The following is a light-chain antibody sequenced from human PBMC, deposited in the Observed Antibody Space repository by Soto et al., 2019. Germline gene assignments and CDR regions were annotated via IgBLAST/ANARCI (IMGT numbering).Light chain of an antibody. Sequence: NFMLTQPHSVSESPGKTVTISCTRSSGGITSNYVHWYQQRPGSAPTTVIYEDNQRPSGVPDRFSASIDKSSSSASLTISGLEAEDEATYDCQYYANNFNWVFGGGTKLTVL. V-gene: IGLV6-57*03. CDR1: SGGITSNY. CDR2: EDN. J-gene: IGLJ3*02. CDR3: QYYANNFNWV.